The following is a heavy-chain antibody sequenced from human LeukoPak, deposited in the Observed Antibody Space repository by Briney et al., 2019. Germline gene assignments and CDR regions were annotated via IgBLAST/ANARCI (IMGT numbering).Heavy chain of an antibody. CDR3: ARGGHLGGVTGYFGY. CDR2: ISSSTTYT. Sequence: GGSLRLSCAASRFTFSDYYMSWIRQAPGKGLEWISYISSSTTYTIYADSVKGRFTISRDNAKNSLYLQMNSLRVEDTAVYYCARGGHLGGVTGYFGYWGQGTLVTVSS. CDR1: RFTFSDYY. J-gene: IGHJ4*02. V-gene: IGHV3-11*05. D-gene: IGHD2-8*02.